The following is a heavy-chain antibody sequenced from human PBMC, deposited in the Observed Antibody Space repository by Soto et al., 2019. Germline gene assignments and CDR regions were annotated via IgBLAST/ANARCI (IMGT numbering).Heavy chain of an antibody. CDR3: TRHKAARARGYYYRMDA. Sequence: GGSLRLSCTASGFTFGDYAMSWFRQAPGKGLEWVGFIRSKAYGGTTEYAASVKGRFTISRDDSKSIAYLQMNSLKTEDTAVYYCTRHKAARARGYYYRMDAWGQGTTGAVPS. CDR1: GFTFGDYA. CDR2: IRSKAYGGTT. D-gene: IGHD6-6*01. J-gene: IGHJ6*02. V-gene: IGHV3-49*03.